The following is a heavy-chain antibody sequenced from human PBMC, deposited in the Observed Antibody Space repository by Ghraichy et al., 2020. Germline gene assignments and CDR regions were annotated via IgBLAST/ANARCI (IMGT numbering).Heavy chain of an antibody. D-gene: IGHD2/OR15-2a*01. V-gene: IGHV3-48*02. J-gene: IGHJ2*01. CDR1: GFTFSDYS. Sequence: LSLTCAASGFTFSDYSMNWVRQAPGKGLEWLSYITSGSDIISYADSVKGRFTISRDNAQNSAYLQMNSLRDGDTAVYFCARVSRSGWYFDLWGRGALVTVSS. CDR3: ARVSRSGWYFDL. CDR2: ITSGSDII.